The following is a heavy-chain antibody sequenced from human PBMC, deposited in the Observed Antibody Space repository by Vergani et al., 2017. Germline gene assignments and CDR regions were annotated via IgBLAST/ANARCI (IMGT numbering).Heavy chain of an antibody. V-gene: IGHV4-39*07. CDR2: IYYSGST. CDR3: ASGPGYSSSWYSAHNWFDP. J-gene: IGHJ5*02. CDR1: GGSISSSSYY. D-gene: IGHD6-13*01. Sequence: QLQLQESGPGLVKPSETLSLTCTVSGGSISSSSYYWGWIRQPPGKGLEWIGSIYYSGSTYYNPSLKSRVTISVATSKNQFSLKLSSVTAADTAVYYCASGPGYSSSWYSAHNWFDPWGQGTLVTVSS.